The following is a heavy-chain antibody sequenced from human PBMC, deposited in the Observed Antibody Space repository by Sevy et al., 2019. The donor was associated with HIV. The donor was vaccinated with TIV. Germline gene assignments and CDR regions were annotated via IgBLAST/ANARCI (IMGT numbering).Heavy chain of an antibody. CDR3: TRDQGELLIDY. Sequence: GGSLRLSCAASGFTFSSYSMNWVRQAPGKGLERVSSISSTSSYIYYADSVKGRFTISRDNAKNSLYLQMSSLRAEDTAVYYCTRDQGELLIDYWGQGTLVTVSS. V-gene: IGHV3-21*01. D-gene: IGHD1-26*01. CDR2: ISSTSSYI. J-gene: IGHJ4*02. CDR1: GFTFSSYS.